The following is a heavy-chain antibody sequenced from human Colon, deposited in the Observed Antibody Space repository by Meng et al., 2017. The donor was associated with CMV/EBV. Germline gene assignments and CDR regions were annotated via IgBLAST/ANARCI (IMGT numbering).Heavy chain of an antibody. J-gene: IGHJ5*02. D-gene: IGHD2-2*01. CDR2: ISNSGTTR. CDR3: VKTPPRIVEVAGGANWLDA. CDR1: GFTFGFEHYA. V-gene: IGHV3-48*03. Sequence: GGSLRLSCSASGFTFGFEHYAMSWVRQAPGKGLEWVSRISNSGTTRYYADAVKGRFTIPRDNSKDSLYLQMNSLRVDDTGVYYCVKTPPRIVEVAGGANWLDAWGQGTLVTVSS.